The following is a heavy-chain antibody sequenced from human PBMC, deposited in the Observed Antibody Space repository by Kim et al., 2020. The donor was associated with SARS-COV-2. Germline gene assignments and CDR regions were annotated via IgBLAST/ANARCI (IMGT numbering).Heavy chain of an antibody. D-gene: IGHD6-13*01. CDR3: ARLLGSSHSLGP. CDR1: GGSISSYY. CDR2: IYYSGST. Sequence: SETLSLTCTVSGGSISSYYWSWIRQPPGKGLEWIGYIYYSGSTNYNPSLKSRVTISVDTSKNQFSLKLSSVTAADTAVYYCARLLGSSHSLGPWGQGTLVTVSS. V-gene: IGHV4-59*01. J-gene: IGHJ5*02.